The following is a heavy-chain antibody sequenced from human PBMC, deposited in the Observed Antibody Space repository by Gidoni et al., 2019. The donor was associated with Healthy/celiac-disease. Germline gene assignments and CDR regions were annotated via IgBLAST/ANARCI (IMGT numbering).Heavy chain of an antibody. CDR3: AKNMGPFGVVTALSY. Sequence: QVKLVESWGGVVQPGRSLRLSCAASGFTFSRYGMHWVRQAPGKGLEWVAVISYDGSNKYYADSVKGRFTISRDNSKNTLYLQMNSLRAEDTAVYYCAKNMGPFGVVTALSYWGQGTLVTVSS. J-gene: IGHJ4*02. CDR2: ISYDGSNK. CDR1: GFTFSRYG. D-gene: IGHD3-3*01. V-gene: IGHV3-30*18.